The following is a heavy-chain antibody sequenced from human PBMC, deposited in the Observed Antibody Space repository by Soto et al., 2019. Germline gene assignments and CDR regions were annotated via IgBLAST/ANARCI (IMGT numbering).Heavy chain of an antibody. J-gene: IGHJ6*02. D-gene: IGHD6-13*01. CDR2: IYYSGST. CDR3: ARILRAAAGNYYYYYGMDV. V-gene: IGHV4-31*03. CDR1: GGSISSGGYY. Sequence: QVQLQESGPGLVKPSQTLSLTCTVSGGSISSGGYYWSWIRQHPGKGLEWIGYIYYSGSTYYNPSLQSRVTISVDTAKSQFSLKLGSVTAADTAVYYCARILRAAAGNYYYYYGMDVWGQGTTVTVSS.